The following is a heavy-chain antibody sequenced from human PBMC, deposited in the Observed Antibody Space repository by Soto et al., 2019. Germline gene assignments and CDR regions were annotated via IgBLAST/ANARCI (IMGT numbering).Heavy chain of an antibody. Sequence: GESLKISCNGSGYSFGRYWIAWVLQTPGKGLEWMGLIYPDYSDTRYSPSFQGQVTISADKSVNTAYLQWNNLKASDTAIYYCARRPNDDVLTGYYFDSWGQGALVTVSS. CDR1: GYSFGRYW. D-gene: IGHD3-9*01. V-gene: IGHV5-51*01. CDR3: ARRPNDDVLTGYYFDS. CDR2: IYPDYSDT. J-gene: IGHJ4*02.